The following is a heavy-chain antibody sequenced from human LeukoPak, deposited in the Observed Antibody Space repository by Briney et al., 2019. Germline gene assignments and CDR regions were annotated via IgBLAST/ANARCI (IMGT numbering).Heavy chain of an antibody. CDR2: IRSKANSYAT. J-gene: IGHJ4*02. D-gene: IGHD3-10*01. CDR1: GFTFSGSA. V-gene: IGHV3-73*01. CDR3: TSPHGGGDY. Sequence: GGSLRLSCAASGFTFSGSAMHWVRQASGKGLEWVGRIRSKANSYATAYAASVKGRFTISRDDSKNTAYLQMNSLKPEDTAVYYCTSPHGGGDYWGQGTLVTVSS.